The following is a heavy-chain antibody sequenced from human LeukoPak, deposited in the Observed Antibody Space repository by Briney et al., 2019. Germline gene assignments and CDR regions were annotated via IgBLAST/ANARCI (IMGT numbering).Heavy chain of an antibody. V-gene: IGHV4-34*01. CDR2: INHSGST. D-gene: IGHD7-27*01. CDR1: GGSFSGYY. CDR3: ARLGKLLTRNNWFDP. J-gene: IGHJ5*02. Sequence: PSETLSLTCAVYGGSFSGYYWSWIRQPPGKGLEWIGEINHSGSTNYNPSLKSRVTISVDTSKNQFSLKLSSVTAADTAVYYCARLGKLLTRNNWFDPWGQGTLVTVSS.